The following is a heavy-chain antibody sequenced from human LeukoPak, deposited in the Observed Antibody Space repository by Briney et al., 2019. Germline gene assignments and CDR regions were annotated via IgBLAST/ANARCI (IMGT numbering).Heavy chain of an antibody. CDR1: GFTFSSYA. J-gene: IGHJ3*02. D-gene: IGHD2-15*01. V-gene: IGHV3-23*01. CDR2: ISGSGGSA. Sequence: PAGSLRLSCAASGFTFSSYAMSRVRQAPGKGLEWVSTISGSGGSAYYADSVKGRFTISRDNSKNTVYLQMNSLRTEDTAVYYCAKDMHRGDIVVRGAFDIWGQGTMVTVSS. CDR3: AKDMHRGDIVVRGAFDI.